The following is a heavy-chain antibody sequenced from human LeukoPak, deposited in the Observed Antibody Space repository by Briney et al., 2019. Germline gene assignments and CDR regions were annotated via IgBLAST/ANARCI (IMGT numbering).Heavy chain of an antibody. CDR2: IYYSGST. V-gene: IGHV4-39*07. J-gene: IGHJ5*02. Sequence: SETLSLTCTVSGGSISSSSYYWGWIRQPPGKGLEWIGSIYYSGSTYYNPSLKSRVTISVDTSKNQFSLKLSSVTAADTAVYYCARDTDSSSRGFDPWGQGTLVTVSS. D-gene: IGHD6-13*01. CDR3: ARDTDSSSRGFDP. CDR1: GGSISSSSYY.